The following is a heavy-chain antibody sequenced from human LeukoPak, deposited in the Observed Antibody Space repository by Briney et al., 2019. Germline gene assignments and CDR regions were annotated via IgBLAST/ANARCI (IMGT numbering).Heavy chain of an antibody. Sequence: PGGSLRLSCGASGFIFSSYAMNWVRQAPGKGLEWVSGISGSGGNTYYAGPVKGRFTISRDNSKNTLYLQMNSLRVEDTAVFYCAKVRDGRSTGGTYYYYMDVWGEGTTVTVSS. D-gene: IGHD1-26*01. CDR2: ISGSGGNT. CDR1: GFIFSSYA. CDR3: AKVRDGRSTGGTYYYYMDV. V-gene: IGHV3-23*01. J-gene: IGHJ6*03.